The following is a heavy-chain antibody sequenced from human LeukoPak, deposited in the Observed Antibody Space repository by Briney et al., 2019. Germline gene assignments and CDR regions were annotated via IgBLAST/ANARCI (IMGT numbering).Heavy chain of an antibody. J-gene: IGHJ4*02. Sequence: SGGSLRLSCAASGFTFSSYAMSWVRQAPGKGLEWVSAISGSGGSTYYADSVKGRFTISRDNSKNTLYLQMNSLRAEDTAVYYCANEATERYGEGGADYWGQGTLVTVSS. CDR1: GFTFSSYA. CDR2: ISGSGGST. CDR3: ANEATERYGEGGADY. V-gene: IGHV3-23*01. D-gene: IGHD4-17*01.